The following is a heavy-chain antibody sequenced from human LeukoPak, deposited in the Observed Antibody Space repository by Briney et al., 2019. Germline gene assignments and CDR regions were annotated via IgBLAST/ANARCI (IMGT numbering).Heavy chain of an antibody. V-gene: IGHV1-2*02. D-gene: IGHD2-2*01. J-gene: IGHJ6*03. CDR1: GYTFIGYY. CDR2: INPNSGDT. Sequence: ASVKVSCKASGYTFIGYYLHWVRQAPGQGLEWVGWINPNSGDTNYAQKFQGRVTITRDTSISTAYMELSRLRSDDTAVYYCATQELLFYYYYMDVWGKGTTVTVSS. CDR3: ATQELLFYYYYMDV.